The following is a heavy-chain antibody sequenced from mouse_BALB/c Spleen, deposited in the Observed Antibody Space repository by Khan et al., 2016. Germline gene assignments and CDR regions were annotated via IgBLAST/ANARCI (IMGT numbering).Heavy chain of an antibody. D-gene: IGHD2-2*01. V-gene: IGHV3-8*02. J-gene: IGHJ2*01. CDR2: ISYSGST. CDR1: GDSITSGY. CDR3: ATCDGYDNDD. Sequence: EVQLQESGPSLVKPSQTLSLTCSVTGDSITSGYWNWIRQFPGQKLEYIGYISYSGSTYYNPFLDSRISIPRATSKNQYNLQLNSVTTEDTATYYCATCDGYDNDDWGQGTTLTVSS.